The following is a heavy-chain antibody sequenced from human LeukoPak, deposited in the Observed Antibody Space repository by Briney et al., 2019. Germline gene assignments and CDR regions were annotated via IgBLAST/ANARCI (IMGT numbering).Heavy chain of an antibody. V-gene: IGHV3-49*03. J-gene: IGHJ5*02. D-gene: IGHD6-6*01. CDR2: IRSKAYGGTT. Sequence: GGSLRLSCTASGFTFGDYAMSWFRQAPGKGLEWVGFIRSKAYGGTTEYAASVKGRFTISRDDSKSIAYLQMNSLRAEDTAVYYCAKGVLLRSSPGTNWFDPWGQGTLVTVSS. CDR3: AKGVLLRSSPGTNWFDP. CDR1: GFTFGDYA.